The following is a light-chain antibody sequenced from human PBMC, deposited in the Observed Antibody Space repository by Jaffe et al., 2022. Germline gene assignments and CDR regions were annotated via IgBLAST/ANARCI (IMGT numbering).Light chain of an antibody. V-gene: IGLV1-51*02. CDR3: GTWDSSLSAGV. J-gene: IGLJ2*01. CDR2: ENN. CDR1: SSNTGNNY. Sequence: QSVLTQPPSVSAAPGQKVTISCSGSSSNTGNNYVSWYQQLPGTAPKLLIYENNKRPSGIPDRFSGSKSGTSATLGITGLQTGDEADYYCGTWDSSLSAGVLGGGTKVTVL.